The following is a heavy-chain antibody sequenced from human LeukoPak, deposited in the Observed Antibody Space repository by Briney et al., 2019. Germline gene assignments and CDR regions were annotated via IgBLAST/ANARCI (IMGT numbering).Heavy chain of an antibody. J-gene: IGHJ3*02. CDR1: GFTVSSNY. CDR2: IYSGGST. Sequence: GGSLRLPCAASGFTVSSNYMSWVRQAPGKGLEWVSVIYSGGSTYYADSVKGRFTISRDNSKNTLYLQMNSLRAEDTAVYYCASTGVVRYDAFDIWGQGTMVTVSS. V-gene: IGHV3-53*01. CDR3: ASTGVVRYDAFDI. D-gene: IGHD3-10*01.